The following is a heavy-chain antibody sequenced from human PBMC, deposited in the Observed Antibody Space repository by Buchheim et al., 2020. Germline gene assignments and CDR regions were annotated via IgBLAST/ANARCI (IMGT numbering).Heavy chain of an antibody. V-gene: IGHV1-46*01. D-gene: IGHD2-2*01. Sequence: QVQLVQSGAEVKKPGASVKVSCKASGYTFTSYYMHWVRQAPGQGLEWMGIINPSGGSTSHAQKFQGRVTMTRDTTTSTVYMELSSLRSEDTAVYYCALYCSSTSGPPDYYYYGMDVWGQGTT. CDR2: INPSGGST. CDR1: GYTFTSYY. CDR3: ALYCSSTSGPPDYYYYGMDV. J-gene: IGHJ6*02.